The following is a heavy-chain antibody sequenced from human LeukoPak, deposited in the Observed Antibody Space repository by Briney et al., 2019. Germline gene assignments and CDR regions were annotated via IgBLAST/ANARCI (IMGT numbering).Heavy chain of an antibody. CDR2: IIPIFGTA. CDR3: ARGAGYNYPYYFDY. J-gene: IGHJ4*02. Sequence: SVKVSCKASGGTFSSYAISWVRQAPGQGLEWMGGIIPIFGTANYAQKFQGRVTITADESTSTAYMELSSLRSEDTAVYYCARGAGYNYPYYFDYWGQGTLVTVSS. D-gene: IGHD5-24*01. CDR1: GGTFSSYA. V-gene: IGHV1-69*13.